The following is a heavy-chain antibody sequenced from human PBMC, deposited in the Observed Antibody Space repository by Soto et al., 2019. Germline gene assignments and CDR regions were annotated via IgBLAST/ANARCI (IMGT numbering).Heavy chain of an antibody. D-gene: IGHD3-10*01. J-gene: IGHJ4*01. CDR2: TNKDGASS. V-gene: IGHV3-74*01. CDR3: ARGNLRGNEALDL. CDR1: GFIFSAFW. Sequence: EAQLVESGGGLVQPGESLRLSCEVSGFIFSAFWMHWVRHVPGEGLVWLSRTNKDGASSEYLDSVKGRFTVSRDNAKNTMFLHMTGLRVEDGGVYYCARGNLRGNEALDLWGPGAPVGVSS.